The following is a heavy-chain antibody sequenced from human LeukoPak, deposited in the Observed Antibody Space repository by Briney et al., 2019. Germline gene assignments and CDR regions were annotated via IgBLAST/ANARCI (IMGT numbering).Heavy chain of an antibody. V-gene: IGHV3-33*06. CDR2: IWYDGSNK. Sequence: PGGSLRLSCAASGSTFSSYGMHWVRQAPGKGLEWVAVIWYDGSNKYYADSVKGRFTISRDNSKNTLYLQMNSLRAEDMAVYYCAKDHDGSYYDYWGQGTLVTVPS. CDR3: AKDHDGSYYDY. D-gene: IGHD1-26*01. J-gene: IGHJ4*02. CDR1: GSTFSSYG.